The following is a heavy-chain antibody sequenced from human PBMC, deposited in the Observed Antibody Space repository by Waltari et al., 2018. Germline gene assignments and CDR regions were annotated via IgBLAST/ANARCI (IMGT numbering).Heavy chain of an antibody. CDR3: VSYRHFYGSGSYYIAFDY. V-gene: IGHV1-69*05. J-gene: IGHJ4*02. Sequence: QVQLVQSGAEVKKPGSSVKVSCKASGGTFSSYALSWVLTAPGQGLEWRGGIIPIFGTANYAQKFQGRVTITTDESTSTAYMELSSLRSEDTAVYYCVSYRHFYGSGSYYIAFDYWGQGTLVTVSS. D-gene: IGHD3-10*01. CDR1: GGTFSSYA. CDR2: IIPIFGTA.